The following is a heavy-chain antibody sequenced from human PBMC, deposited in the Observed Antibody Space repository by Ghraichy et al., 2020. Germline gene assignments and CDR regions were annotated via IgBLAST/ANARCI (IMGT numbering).Heavy chain of an antibody. D-gene: IGHD6-13*01. J-gene: IGHJ4*02. CDR2: INCRGGP. CDR3: GRLSKGSSAIYYGYFDY. V-gene: IGHV4-39*01. CDR1: GASIIRSDYC. Sequence: SETLSLTCTVSGASIIRSDYCWGWIRQAPGKGLEWLGNINCRGGPYHSPTVGNRVATSVDMSKSQFFLNVSSVTAADTAVYYCGRLSKGSSAIYYGYFDYWGQGALVTVSP.